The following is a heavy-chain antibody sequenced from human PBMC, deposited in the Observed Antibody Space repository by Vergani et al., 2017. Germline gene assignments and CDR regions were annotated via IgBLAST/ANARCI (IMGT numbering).Heavy chain of an antibody. D-gene: IGHD5-24*01. CDR1: GFTFSSYS. J-gene: IGHJ4*02. CDR3: ARGWDY. V-gene: IGHV3-48*01. CDR2: ISSSSSTI. Sequence: EVQLLESGGGLVQPGGSLRLSCAASGFTFSSYSMNWVRQAPGKGLEWVSYISSSSSTIYYADSVKGRFTISRDNAKNSLYLQMNSLRAEDTAVYYCARGWDYWGQGTLVTVSS.